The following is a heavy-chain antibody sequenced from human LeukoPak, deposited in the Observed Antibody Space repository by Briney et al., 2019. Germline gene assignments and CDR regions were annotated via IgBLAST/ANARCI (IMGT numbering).Heavy chain of an antibody. CDR1: GFTFSSYA. CDR2: ISAGGGTT. Sequence: LGGSLRLSCAASGFTFSSYAMSWVRQAPGKGLEWVSHISAGGGTTYYADSVKGRFTISRDNSKNTLYLQMNSLRAEDTAVYYCAKDRAAYSGARGFDYWGQGTLVTVSS. J-gene: IGHJ4*02. D-gene: IGHD5-12*01. CDR3: AKDRAAYSGARGFDY. V-gene: IGHV3-23*01.